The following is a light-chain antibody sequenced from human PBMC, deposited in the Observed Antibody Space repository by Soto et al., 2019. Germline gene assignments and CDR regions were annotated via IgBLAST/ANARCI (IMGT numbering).Light chain of an antibody. CDR1: QGISSA. Sequence: AIQLTQSPSSLSASVGDRVTITCRASQGISSALAWYQQKPGKAPKLLIYDASSLESRVPSRFSGSGSGTDFTLTISSLQPEDFATYYCQQFNSYPLTFSGGTKVEIK. CDR3: QQFNSYPLT. V-gene: IGKV1-13*02. CDR2: DAS. J-gene: IGKJ4*01.